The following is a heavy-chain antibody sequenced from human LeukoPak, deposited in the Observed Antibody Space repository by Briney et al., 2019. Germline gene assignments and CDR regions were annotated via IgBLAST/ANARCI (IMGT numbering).Heavy chain of an antibody. CDR2: TYYRSKWYN. Sequence: SQTLSLTCAISGDSVSRNSAAWNWVRQSPSRGLEWLGRTYYRSKWYNDYAVSVKSRITINPDTSKNQFSLQLNSVTPEDTAVYYCAREGGVGAIRPNWFDPWGQGTLVTVSS. D-gene: IGHD3-16*01. CDR1: GDSVSRNSAA. J-gene: IGHJ5*02. V-gene: IGHV6-1*01. CDR3: AREGGVGAIRPNWFDP.